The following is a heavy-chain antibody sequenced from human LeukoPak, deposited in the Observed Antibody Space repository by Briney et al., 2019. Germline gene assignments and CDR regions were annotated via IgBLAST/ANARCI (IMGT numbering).Heavy chain of an antibody. CDR2: ISSSSGTI. CDR1: GFTFSTYS. J-gene: IGHJ4*02. D-gene: IGHD6-25*01. Sequence: GGSLRLSCAASGFTFSTYSMIWVRQAPEKGLECISYISSSSGTIYYADSVKGRFTISRDNAKNSLYLQMNSLRAEDTAVYYCARDVVGSDYWGQGTLVTVSS. CDR3: ARDVVGSDY. V-gene: IGHV3-48*01.